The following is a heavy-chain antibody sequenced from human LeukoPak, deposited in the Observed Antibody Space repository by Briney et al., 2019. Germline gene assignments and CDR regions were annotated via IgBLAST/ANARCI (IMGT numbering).Heavy chain of an antibody. Sequence: GGSLRLSCAASGFTFSSYSMNWVRQAPGKGLEWVSSISSSSSYIYYADSVKGRFTISRDNAKNSLYLQMNSLRAEDTAAYYCARDPVMTMVAPDYWGQGTLVTVSS. D-gene: IGHD4/OR15-4a*01. CDR3: ARDPVMTMVAPDY. CDR2: ISSSSSYI. CDR1: GFTFSSYS. V-gene: IGHV3-21*01. J-gene: IGHJ4*02.